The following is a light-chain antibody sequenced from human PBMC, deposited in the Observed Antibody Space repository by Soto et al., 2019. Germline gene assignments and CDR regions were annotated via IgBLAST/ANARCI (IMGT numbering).Light chain of an antibody. V-gene: IGLV2-14*01. CDR2: DVS. CDR3: SSYTSRNTRHVL. Sequence: QSALTQPASVSGSPGQSITISCTGTSSDVGGYNYVSWYQQHPGKAPKLMIYDVSNRPSGVSNRFSGSKSGNTASLTISGLQPEAEDDYDCSSYTSRNTRHVLFGGGTKLTVL. J-gene: IGLJ2*01. CDR1: SSDVGGYNY.